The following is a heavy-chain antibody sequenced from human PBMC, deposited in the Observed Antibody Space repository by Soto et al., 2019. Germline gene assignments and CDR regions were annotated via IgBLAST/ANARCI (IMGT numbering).Heavy chain of an antibody. CDR3: ARELLLRGYYFDY. Sequence: SVKVSCKASGGTFSNSVISWVRQAPGQGLEWMGGIIPIFGTANYAQKFQGRVTITADKSTSKNQFSLKLSSVTAADTAVYYCARELLLRGYYFDYWGQGTLVTVSS. J-gene: IGHJ4*02. V-gene: IGHV1-69*06. CDR1: GGTFSNSV. D-gene: IGHD3-22*01. CDR2: IIPIFGTA.